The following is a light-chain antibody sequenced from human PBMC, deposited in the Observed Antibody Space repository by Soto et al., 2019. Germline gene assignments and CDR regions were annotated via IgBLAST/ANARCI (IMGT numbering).Light chain of an antibody. CDR1: QSVSSTY. CDR2: DAS. Sequence: EIVLTQSPGTLSLSPGDRATLSCRASQSVSSTYLAWYQQKPGQAPRLLIYDASSRATGIPDRFSGSGSGTDFTLTISRLEPEDFAVYYCQQYAGSPRTFGQGTTVEVK. CDR3: QQYAGSPRT. J-gene: IGKJ1*01. V-gene: IGKV3-20*01.